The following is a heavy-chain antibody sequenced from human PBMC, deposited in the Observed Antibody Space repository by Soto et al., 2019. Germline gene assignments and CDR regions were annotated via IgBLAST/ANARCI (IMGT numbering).Heavy chain of an antibody. J-gene: IGHJ3*02. V-gene: IGHV1-69*01. CDR3: AREQSPSRSSGTFDI. CDR1: GGTFSSYA. CDR2: IIPIFGTA. Sequence: QVQLVQSGAEVKKPGASVKVSCKASGGTFSSYAISWVRQAPGQGLEWMGGIIPIFGTANYAQKFQGRVTITADEATSTAHMELSSLSSEDTAVYYCAREQSPSRSSGTFDILGQGTMVTVSS. D-gene: IGHD6-6*01.